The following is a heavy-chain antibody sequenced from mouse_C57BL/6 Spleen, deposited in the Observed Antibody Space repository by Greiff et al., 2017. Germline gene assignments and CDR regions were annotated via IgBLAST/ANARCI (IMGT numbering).Heavy chain of an antibody. CDR1: GYTFTSYW. Sequence: VQLQQPGAELVMPGASVKLSCKASGYTFTSYWMHWVKQRPGQGLEWIGEIDPSDSYTNYNQKFKGKSTLTVDKSSSTAYMQLSSLTSEDSAVYYCARRGKLGGLFDYWGQVTTLTVSS. V-gene: IGHV1-69*01. CDR3: ARRGKLGGLFDY. CDR2: IDPSDSYT. J-gene: IGHJ2*01. D-gene: IGHD3-1*01.